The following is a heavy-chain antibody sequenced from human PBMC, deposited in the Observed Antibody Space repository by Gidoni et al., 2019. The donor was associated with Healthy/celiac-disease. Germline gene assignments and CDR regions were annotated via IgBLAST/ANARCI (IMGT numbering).Heavy chain of an antibody. CDR2: ISGDGGST. CDR1: GFTFDAYA. Sequence: EVQLVESGGGVVQPGGSLRLSCAASGFTFDAYAMHWVRQAPGKGLEWVSLISGDGGSTYYADSVKGRFTISRDNSKNSLYLQMNSLRTEDTALYYCAKDEAQYYDFWSGYYERDGWGAFDIWGQGTMVTVSS. V-gene: IGHV3-43*02. CDR3: AKDEAQYYDFWSGYYERDGWGAFDI. D-gene: IGHD3-3*01. J-gene: IGHJ3*02.